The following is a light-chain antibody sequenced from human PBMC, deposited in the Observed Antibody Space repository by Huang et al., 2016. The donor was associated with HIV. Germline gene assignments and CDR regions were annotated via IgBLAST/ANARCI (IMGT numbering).Light chain of an antibody. CDR1: QSISTY. Sequence: DIQVTQSPSSLSASVGDRVTITCRASQSISTYFTWYQQKPGKVPKLLIHGASSLQSGVPSRFSGSGSGTDFTLTISTLQPEDFATYYCQQSYSTLWTFGQGTKVEIK. J-gene: IGKJ1*01. CDR3: QQSYSTLWT. V-gene: IGKV1-39*01. CDR2: GAS.